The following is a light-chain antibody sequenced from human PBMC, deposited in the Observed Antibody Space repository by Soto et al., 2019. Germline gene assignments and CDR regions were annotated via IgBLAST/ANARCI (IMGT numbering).Light chain of an antibody. CDR1: QSISSW. CDR3: QQYSTCPRT. V-gene: IGKV1-5*01. Sequence: DIQVTQSPPTLSASVGDRVTITCRASQSISSWLAWYQQKPGKAPNFLIYDASTLESGVPSRFSGSGSGTEFTLTITNLQPDDFATFYCQQYSTCPRTFGQGTKVDIK. J-gene: IGKJ1*01. CDR2: DAS.